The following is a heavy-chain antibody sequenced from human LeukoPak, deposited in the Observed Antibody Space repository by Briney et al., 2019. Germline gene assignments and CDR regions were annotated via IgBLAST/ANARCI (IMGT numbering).Heavy chain of an antibody. CDR2: ISYDGSNK. Sequence: GGSLRLSCAASGFTFSSYGMHWVRQAPGKGLEWVAVISYDGSNKYYADSVKGRFTISRDNSKNTLYLQMNSLRAEDTAVYYCARDRGYDILTGYPPGMDVWGQGTTVTVSS. CDR3: ARDRGYDILTGYPPGMDV. V-gene: IGHV3-30*19. CDR1: GFTFSSYG. J-gene: IGHJ6*02. D-gene: IGHD3-9*01.